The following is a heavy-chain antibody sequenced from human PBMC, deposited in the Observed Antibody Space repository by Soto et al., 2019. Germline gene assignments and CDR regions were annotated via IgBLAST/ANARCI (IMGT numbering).Heavy chain of an antibody. CDR1: GFTFSGYA. CDR3: AKNRRRVTSSWHFDY. CDR2: IHGGGNSA. Sequence: EVQLLESGGDLVQPGRSLRLSCAASGFTFSGYAMSWVRQAPGKGLEWVSVIHGGGNSAYYADSVKGRFTISRDNSKNTLYLQMSSLRGEETAVYYCAKNRRRVTSSWHFDYWGQGTLVTVAS. D-gene: IGHD4-17*01. J-gene: IGHJ4*02. V-gene: IGHV3-23*01.